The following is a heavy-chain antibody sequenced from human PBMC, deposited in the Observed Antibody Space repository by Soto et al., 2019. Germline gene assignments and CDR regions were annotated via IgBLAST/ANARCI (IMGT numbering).Heavy chain of an antibody. Sequence: ASVKVSCKASGYTFSDYYIHWVRQAPGPGFERMGWINPHSGCTKYAPKFQGGVTMTRDTAITTAYMEWSRLRSGDTAVYYCAREPATAKPEGVDFWGQGTLVTVSS. D-gene: IGHD1-1*01. J-gene: IGHJ4*02. V-gene: IGHV1-2*02. CDR2: INPHSGCT. CDR3: AREPATAKPEGVDF. CDR1: GYTFSDYY.